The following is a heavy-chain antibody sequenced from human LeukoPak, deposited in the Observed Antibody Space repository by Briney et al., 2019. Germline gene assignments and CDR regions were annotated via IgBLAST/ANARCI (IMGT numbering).Heavy chain of an antibody. D-gene: IGHD4-23*01. J-gene: IGHJ4*02. CDR2: IYPDGIGT. CDR3: ANDLRGNRDY. V-gene: IGHV3-74*01. CDR1: VFTFSTYW. Sequence: GGPLRLSCAASVFTFSTYWMHWVRQAPGKGLVWVSRIYPDGIGTDYADSVKGLFTISRDNAKNTLYLQMNSLRAEDTAVYSCANDLRGNRDYWGQGTLVTVSS.